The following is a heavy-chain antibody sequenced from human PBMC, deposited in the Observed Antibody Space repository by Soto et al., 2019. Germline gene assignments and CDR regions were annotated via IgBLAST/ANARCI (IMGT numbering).Heavy chain of an antibody. D-gene: IGHD3-22*01. J-gene: IGHJ3*02. Sequence: PETLSLTCAVSGGSISSSNWWSWVRQPPGKGLEWIGEIYHSGSTNYNPSLKSRVTISVDKSKNQFSLKLSSVTAADTAVYYCARAVGYDSSGYYLPDAFDIWGQGTMVTVSS. CDR1: GGSISSSNW. CDR2: IYHSGST. CDR3: ARAVGYDSSGYYLPDAFDI. V-gene: IGHV4-4*03.